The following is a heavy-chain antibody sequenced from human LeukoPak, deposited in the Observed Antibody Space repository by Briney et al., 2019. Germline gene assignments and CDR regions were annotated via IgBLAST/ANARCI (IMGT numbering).Heavy chain of an antibody. D-gene: IGHD2-21*01. CDR1: GFTFSSYA. V-gene: IGHV3-23*01. CDR3: AKVSSIFPYFDY. J-gene: IGHJ4*02. Sequence: PGGSLRLSCAASGFTFSSYAMSWVRQAPGKGLEWVSTISGSGGSTYYADSVKGRFTISRDNSKNTLYLQMNSLRAEDTAVYYCAKVSSIFPYFDYWGQGTLVTVSS. CDR2: ISGSGGST.